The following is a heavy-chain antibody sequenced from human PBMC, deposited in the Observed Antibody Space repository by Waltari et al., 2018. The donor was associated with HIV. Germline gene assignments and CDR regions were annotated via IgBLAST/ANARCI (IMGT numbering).Heavy chain of an antibody. D-gene: IGHD3-10*01. V-gene: IGHV5-51*01. CDR2: IYPADSET. Sequence: EVHLVQSVAELKKPGESLRISCQASGSSFNNYLIGGVRQMPGKGPEWMGNIYPADSETRYSPAFEGRITISVDKSINTVFLQWNSLKASDTARYFCARHHPEPRRSYYASSYYDVWGQGTLVTVSS. CDR1: GSSFNNYL. CDR3: ARHHPEPRRSYYASSYYDV. J-gene: IGHJ4*02.